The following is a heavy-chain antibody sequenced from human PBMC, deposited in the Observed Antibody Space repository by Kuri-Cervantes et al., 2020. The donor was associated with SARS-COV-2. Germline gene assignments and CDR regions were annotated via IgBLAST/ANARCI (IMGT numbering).Heavy chain of an antibody. J-gene: IGHJ4*02. V-gene: IGHV4-61*02. D-gene: IGHD1-26*01. CDR2: IYTSGNT. CDR3: ARAPRGGYSGSFFDY. Sequence: LRLPCTVSGGSISSGSYYWSWIRQPAGKGLEWFGRIYTSGNTNYNPSLQGRATIAVDTSKNQFFLKLSCVTAADTAVYYCARAPRGGYSGSFFDYWGQGTLVTVSS. CDR1: GGSISSGSYY.